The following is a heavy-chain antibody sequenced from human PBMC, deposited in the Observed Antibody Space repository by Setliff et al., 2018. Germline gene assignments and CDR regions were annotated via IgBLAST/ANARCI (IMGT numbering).Heavy chain of an antibody. D-gene: IGHD2-2*01. CDR1: GYTFSTYA. CDR2: INAGNGNT. Sequence: GASVKVSCKDSGYTFSTYAIHWVRQAPGQRLEWMGWINAGNGNTKYSQKFQGRVTITRDTSASTAYMELSSLRSEDTAVYYCARDGFEIVVVPAAIYYYYYMDVWGKGTTVTVSS. CDR3: ARDGFEIVVVPAAIYYYYYMDV. J-gene: IGHJ6*03. V-gene: IGHV1-3*01.